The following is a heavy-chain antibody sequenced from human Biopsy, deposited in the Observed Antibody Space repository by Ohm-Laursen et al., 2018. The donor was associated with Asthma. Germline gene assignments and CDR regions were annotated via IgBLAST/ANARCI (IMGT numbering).Heavy chain of an antibody. CDR2: ISPFTGDT. V-gene: IGHV1-18*04. D-gene: IGHD5-24*01. CDR1: GYTFRSYG. J-gene: IGHJ4*02. Sequence: SVKVSCNASGYTFRSYGVSWMRQAPGQGLEWMGWISPFTGDTHFGQKFQGRVTMTTDTSTDTAYMELRSLRSDDTAVYYCARHPYNFGGFDYWGQGSLVLVSS. CDR3: ARHPYNFGGFDY.